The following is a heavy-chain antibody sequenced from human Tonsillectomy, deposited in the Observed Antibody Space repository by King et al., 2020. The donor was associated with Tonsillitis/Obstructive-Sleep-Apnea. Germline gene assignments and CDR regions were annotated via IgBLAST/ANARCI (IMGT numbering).Heavy chain of an antibody. J-gene: IGHJ6*03. CDR3: AKIEGTTPGSYYYYYYMDV. V-gene: IGHV1-69*01. CDR2: IIPIFGTA. CDR1: EGTFSSYA. D-gene: IGHD1-1*01. Sequence: VQLVQSGAEVKKPGSSVKVSCTDSEGTFSSYAISWVRQAPGHGLEWMGGIIPIFGTANYAQKLQGRVTITADESTNTAYMELSSLRSEDTAVYYCAKIEGTTPGSYYYYYYMDVWGKGTTVTVSS.